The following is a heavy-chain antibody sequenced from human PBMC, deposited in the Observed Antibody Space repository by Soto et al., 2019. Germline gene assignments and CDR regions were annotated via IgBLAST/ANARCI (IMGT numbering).Heavy chain of an antibody. CDR2: IISSGGST. V-gene: IGHV3-23*01. D-gene: IGHD6-13*01. CDR3: AKAEGSSYGTEYSQH. CDR1: GFTFSTYA. Sequence: EVQLLESGGGLVQPGGSLRLSCAASGFTFSTYAMNWVRQAPGKGLEWVSLIISSGGSTYYADSVKGRFTISRDNSKNTPYLQMNSLRADDTAVYYCAKAEGSSYGTEYSQHWGQGTLVTVSS. J-gene: IGHJ1*01.